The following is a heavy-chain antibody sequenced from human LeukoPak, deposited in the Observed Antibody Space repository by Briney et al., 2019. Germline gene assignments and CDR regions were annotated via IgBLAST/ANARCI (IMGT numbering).Heavy chain of an antibody. CDR1: GFTFSSYA. CDR2: ISGSGGST. D-gene: IGHD2-2*02. V-gene: IGHV3-23*01. CDR3: ARRLYCSGTSCYTGPDAFDV. J-gene: IGHJ3*01. Sequence: GGSLRLSCAASGFTFSSYAMSWVRQAPGKGLEWVSAISGSGGSTYYADSVKGRFTISRDNSENTVYLQMNSLRAEDTAVYYCARRLYCSGTSCYTGPDAFDVWGQGIVVTVSS.